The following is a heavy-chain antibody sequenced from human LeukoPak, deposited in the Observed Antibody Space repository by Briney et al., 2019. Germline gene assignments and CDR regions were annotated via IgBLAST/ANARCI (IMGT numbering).Heavy chain of an antibody. CDR1: GYTFTTYH. Sequence: ASVKVSCKASGYTFTTYHMHWVRQAPGQGLEWMGRINSNSGGTNYAQKFQGRVTMTRDTSIRTAYMELSRLTSDDTAVYYCARAADAAAGGDYWGQGTLVTVSS. D-gene: IGHD6-13*01. J-gene: IGHJ4*02. CDR2: INSNSGGT. CDR3: ARAADAAAGGDY. V-gene: IGHV1-2*02.